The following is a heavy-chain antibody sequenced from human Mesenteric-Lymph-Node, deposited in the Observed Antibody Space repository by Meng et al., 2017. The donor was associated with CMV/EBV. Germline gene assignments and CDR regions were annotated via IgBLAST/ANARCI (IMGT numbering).Heavy chain of an antibody. CDR3: ARGTLDY. Sequence: GGSLRLSCAASGFSFSTYWMGWVRQAPGKGLEWVANIKQDGSVQYYVDSVKGRFTISRDNSKNTLYLQMNNLRVEDTAVYYCARGTLDYWGQGTLVTVSS. CDR1: GFSFSTYW. V-gene: IGHV3-7*03. D-gene: IGHD1-7*01. CDR2: IKQDGSVQ. J-gene: IGHJ4*02.